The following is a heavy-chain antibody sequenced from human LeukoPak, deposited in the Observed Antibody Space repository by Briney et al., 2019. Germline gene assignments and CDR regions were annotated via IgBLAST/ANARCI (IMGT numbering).Heavy chain of an antibody. Sequence: GESLKISCKGSGYSFTSYWMSWVRQAPGKGLEWVANIKQDGSEKYYVDSVKGRFTISRDNAKNSLYLQMNSLRAEDTAVYYCARDPYSSGWPSYYYYGMDVWGQGTTVTVSS. CDR1: GYSFTSYW. J-gene: IGHJ6*02. V-gene: IGHV3-7*01. CDR2: IKQDGSEK. CDR3: ARDPYSSGWPSYYYYGMDV. D-gene: IGHD6-19*01.